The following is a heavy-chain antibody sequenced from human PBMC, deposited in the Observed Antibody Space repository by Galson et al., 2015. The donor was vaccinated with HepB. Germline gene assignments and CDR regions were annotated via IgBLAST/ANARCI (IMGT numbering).Heavy chain of an antibody. D-gene: IGHD4-11*01. V-gene: IGHV3-48*03. Sequence: SLRLSCAASGFSLNAYAMNWVRQTPGKRLEWISYISISATTEKYADSVRGRFTISRDTARNLLFLEMKTLGVGDTGVYYCTRDGRSNYGDDYVFDMWGRGTVLTVSS. J-gene: IGHJ3*02. CDR3: TRDGRSNYGDDYVFDM. CDR2: ISISATTE. CDR1: GFSLNAYA.